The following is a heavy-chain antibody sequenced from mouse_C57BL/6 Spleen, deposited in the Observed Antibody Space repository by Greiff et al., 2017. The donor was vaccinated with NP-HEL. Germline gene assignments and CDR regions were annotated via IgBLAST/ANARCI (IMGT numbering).Heavy chain of an antibody. CDR3: ARLGVDY. CDR2: ISSGSSTI. J-gene: IGHJ4*01. CDR1: GFTFSDYG. V-gene: IGHV5-17*01. Sequence: EVHLVESGGGLVKPGGSLKLSCAASGFTFSDYGMHWVRQAPEKGLEWVAYISSGSSTIYYADTVKGRFTISRDNAKNTLFLQMTSLRSEDTAMYYCARLGVDYWGQGTSVTVSS. D-gene: IGHD3-3*01.